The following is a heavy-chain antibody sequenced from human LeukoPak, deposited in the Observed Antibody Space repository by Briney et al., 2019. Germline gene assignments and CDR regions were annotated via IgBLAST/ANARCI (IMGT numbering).Heavy chain of an antibody. CDR3: ASSGSYAPEYFQH. CDR1: GFTFSSYA. CDR2: ISGSGGST. V-gene: IGHV3-23*01. D-gene: IGHD3-10*01. J-gene: IGHJ1*01. Sequence: GGSLRLSCAASGFTFSSYAMSWVRQAPGKGLEWVSAISGSGGSTYYADSVKGRFTISRDNSKNTLYLQMNSLRAEDTAVYYCASSGSYAPEYFQHWGQGTLVTVSS.